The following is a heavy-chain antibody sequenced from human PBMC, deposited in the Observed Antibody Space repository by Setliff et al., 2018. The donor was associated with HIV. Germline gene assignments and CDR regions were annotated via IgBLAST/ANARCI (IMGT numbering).Heavy chain of an antibody. CDR2: ISPDSGDT. CDR3: ARDAGAPGRGNPLDY. V-gene: IGHV1-2*02. Sequence: ASVKVPCKPSGYTFTVNHLHWVRQAPGPGVEWVGKISPDSGDTFYAQKFPGRVTLTRDTSITTAYMELSTSRDDDTAVYYCARDAGAPGRGNPLDYWGQGTLVTVSS. J-gene: IGHJ4*02. D-gene: IGHD3-10*01. CDR1: GYTFTVNH.